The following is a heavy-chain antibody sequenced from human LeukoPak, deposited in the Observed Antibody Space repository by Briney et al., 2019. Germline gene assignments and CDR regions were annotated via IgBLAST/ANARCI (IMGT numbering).Heavy chain of an antibody. CDR1: GFTFSNYW. J-gene: IGHJ4*02. CDR3: ARASGGYFDY. V-gene: IGHV3-7*01. Sequence: GSLRLSCAASGFTFSNYWMSWVRQPPGKGLELVANIKEDGSETYYVDSVKGRFIISRDSAKNSLYLQMNSLRAEDTALYYCARASGGYFDYWGQGTLVTVSS. D-gene: IGHD2-8*02. CDR2: IKEDGSET.